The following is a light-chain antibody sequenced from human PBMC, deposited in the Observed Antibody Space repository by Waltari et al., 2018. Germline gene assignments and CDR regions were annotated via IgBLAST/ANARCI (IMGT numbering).Light chain of an antibody. J-gene: IGKJ1*01. V-gene: IGKV3-20*01. CDR2: AAS. Sequence: IVLTQSPGTLSLSPGDRATLSCRASQSVRGSLAWYQQKPGQPPRPLIYAASNRATGIPDRFRGSGSGTDFSLTISRLETEDFAVYYCQHYVSLPATFGQGTKVEIK. CDR1: QSVRGS. CDR3: QHYVSLPAT.